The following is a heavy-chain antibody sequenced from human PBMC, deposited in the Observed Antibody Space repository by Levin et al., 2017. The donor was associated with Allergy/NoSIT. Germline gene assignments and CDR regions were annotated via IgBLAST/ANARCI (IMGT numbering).Heavy chain of an antibody. CDR1: GFTFGDYA. J-gene: IGHJ3*02. D-gene: IGHD3-10*01. V-gene: IGHV3-49*03. CDR3: TKEVGHTALLDAFDI. CDR2: IRSKAYGGTT. Sequence: PGGSLRLSCTASGFTFGDYAMSWFRQAPGTGLEWVGFIRSKAYGGTTEYAASVKGRFTISRDDSKSIAYLQMNSLKTEDTAVYYCTKEVGHTALLDAFDIWGQGTMVTVSS.